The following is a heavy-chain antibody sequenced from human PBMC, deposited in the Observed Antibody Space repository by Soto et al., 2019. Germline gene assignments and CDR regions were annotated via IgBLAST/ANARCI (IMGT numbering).Heavy chain of an antibody. V-gene: IGHV3-30*18. D-gene: IGHD2-15*01. CDR2: ISYDGSNK. J-gene: IGHJ6*02. CDR3: SKDRCGGSCYQRNYYYYYGMDV. Sequence: QPGGSLRLSCAASGFTFSSYGMHWVRQAPGKGLEWVAVISYDGSNKYYAEYVKGRFTISRDNSKNTLYLQMNSLRAEDTAVYYCSKDRCGGSCYQRNYYYYYGMDVWGQGTTVTVSS. CDR1: GFTFSSYG.